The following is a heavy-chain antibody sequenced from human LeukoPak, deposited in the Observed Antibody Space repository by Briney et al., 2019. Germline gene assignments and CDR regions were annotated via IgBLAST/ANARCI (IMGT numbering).Heavy chain of an antibody. CDR1: GFTFSSYN. V-gene: IGHV3-21*01. Sequence: GGSLRLSCAASGFTFSSYNMNWVRQAPGKGLEWVSSISGGSTYIYYADSVKGRFTISRDNAKDSLYLQMNSLRAEDTALYCCATSVAGAYDSIGYRGGYFDFWGQGTLVTVSP. CDR3: ATSVAGAYDSIGYRGGYFDF. J-gene: IGHJ4*02. D-gene: IGHD3-22*01. CDR2: ISGGSTYI.